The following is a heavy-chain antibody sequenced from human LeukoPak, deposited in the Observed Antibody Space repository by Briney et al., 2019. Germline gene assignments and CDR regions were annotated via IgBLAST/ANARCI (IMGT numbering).Heavy chain of an antibody. J-gene: IGHJ4*02. Sequence: TSVKVSYKASGFTFTSSTVQWVRQARGQRLEWIGWIVVGSGNTNYAQKFQERVTITRDMSTSTAYMELSSLRSEDTAVYYCAAEDYYGSGRPLDYWGQGALVTVSS. CDR1: GFTFTSST. V-gene: IGHV1-58*01. CDR2: IVVGSGNT. D-gene: IGHD3-10*01. CDR3: AAEDYYGSGRPLDY.